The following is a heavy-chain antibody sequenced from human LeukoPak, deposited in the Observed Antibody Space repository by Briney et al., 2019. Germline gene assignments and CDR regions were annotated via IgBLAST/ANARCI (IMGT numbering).Heavy chain of an antibody. CDR3: ARPEGIAARRSDYYYYMDV. D-gene: IGHD6-6*01. J-gene: IGHJ6*03. V-gene: IGHV3-7*01. CDR1: GFTLITYG. CDR2: IKQDGSEK. Sequence: AGGSLRLSCAASGFTLITYGMGWVRQAPGKGLEWVANIKQDGSEKYYVDSVKGRFTISRDNAKNSLYLQMNSLRAEDTAVSYCARPEGIAARRSDYYYYMDVWGKGTTVTVSS.